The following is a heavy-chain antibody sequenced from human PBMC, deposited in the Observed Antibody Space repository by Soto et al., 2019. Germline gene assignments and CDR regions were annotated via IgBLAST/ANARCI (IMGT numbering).Heavy chain of an antibody. CDR1: GFTFISCS. J-gene: IGHJ4*02. CDR2: ISGSGDTK. D-gene: IGHD2-8*02. CDR3: AKYCSRDVCFDY. V-gene: IGHV3-48*02. Sequence: LRLSCASSGFTFISCSMNWVRQAPGKGLEWVSFISGSGDTKYYADSVKGRFTISRDNAKNSLYLQMSSLRDEDTAVYYCAKYCSRDVCFDYWGQGTLVNLSS.